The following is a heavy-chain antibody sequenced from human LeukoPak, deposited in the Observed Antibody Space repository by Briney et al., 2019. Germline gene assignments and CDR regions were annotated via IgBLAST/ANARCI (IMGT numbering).Heavy chain of an antibody. Sequence: PGGSLRLSCAASGFTFSSYAMSWVRQAPGKGLEWVSAISGGGGSTYYADSVRGRFTISRDNSKNTLYLQMDSLRAEDTAVYYCAKYYGAGTEFDYWGQGTLVTVSS. CDR1: GFTFSSYA. CDR2: ISGGGGST. D-gene: IGHD3-10*01. J-gene: IGHJ4*02. V-gene: IGHV3-23*01. CDR3: AKYYGAGTEFDY.